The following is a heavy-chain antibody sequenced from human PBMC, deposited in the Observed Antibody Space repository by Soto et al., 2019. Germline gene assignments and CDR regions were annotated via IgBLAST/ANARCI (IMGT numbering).Heavy chain of an antibody. Sequence: QAQLVQSGAEVQKPGASVKVSCQAGGYTFADYGISWVRQAPGQGLAWVGWIGPYNGNTNYAQNLQDKVTMTTDTSTNPAYMELRSLRSDDTALDYWARCYCTVGSCDTCWHFDLGGSGNLLPVSS. CDR3: ARCYCTVGSCDTCWHFDL. CDR2: IGPYNGNT. J-gene: IGHJ2*01. V-gene: IGHV1-18*01. D-gene: IGHD2-15*01. CDR1: GYTFADYG.